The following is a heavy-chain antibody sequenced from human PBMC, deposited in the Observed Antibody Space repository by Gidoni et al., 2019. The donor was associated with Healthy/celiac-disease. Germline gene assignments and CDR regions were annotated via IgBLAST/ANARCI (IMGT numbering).Heavy chain of an antibody. J-gene: IGHJ4*02. V-gene: IGHV4-39*01. D-gene: IGHD3-22*01. Sequence: QLQLQESGPGLVTPSETLSLTCPVPGRSISSSSHSWGWIRQPPGKGLEWIGSIYCSGSTYYNPSLKRRVTISVDTSKNQFSLKLSSVTAADTAVYYCAIMSSGYYSPFDDWGQGTLVTVSS. CDR1: GRSISSSSHS. CDR2: IYCSGST. CDR3: AIMSSGYYSPFDD.